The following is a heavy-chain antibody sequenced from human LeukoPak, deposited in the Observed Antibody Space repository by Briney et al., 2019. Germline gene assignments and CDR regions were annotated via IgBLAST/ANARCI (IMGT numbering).Heavy chain of an antibody. J-gene: IGHJ6*02. Sequence: GGSLRLSCAASGFTFSDYYMSWIRQAPGKGLEWVSFINSGGSSIYYVDSVKGRFTISGDNAKNSLYLQMSSLRAEDTAVYYCASNLAANYHFYYGIDVWGQGTTVTVSS. CDR2: INSGGSSI. CDR1: GFTFSDYY. V-gene: IGHV3-11*01. D-gene: IGHD1-26*01. CDR3: ASNLAANYHFYYGIDV.